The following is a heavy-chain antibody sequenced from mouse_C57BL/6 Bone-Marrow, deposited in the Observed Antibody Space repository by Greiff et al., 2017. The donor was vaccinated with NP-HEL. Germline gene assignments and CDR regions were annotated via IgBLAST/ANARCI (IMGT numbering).Heavy chain of an antibody. CDR2: INPNNGGT. CDR3: ARRVATMVTTDAMDY. Sequence: EVQLQQSGPELVKPGASVKISCKASGYTFTDYYMNWVKQSHGKSLEWIGDINPNNGGTSYNQKFKGKATLTVDKSSSTAYMELRRLTSEDSAVYYCARRVATMVTTDAMDYWGQGTSVTVSS. V-gene: IGHV1-26*01. J-gene: IGHJ4*01. D-gene: IGHD2-2*01. CDR1: GYTFTDYY.